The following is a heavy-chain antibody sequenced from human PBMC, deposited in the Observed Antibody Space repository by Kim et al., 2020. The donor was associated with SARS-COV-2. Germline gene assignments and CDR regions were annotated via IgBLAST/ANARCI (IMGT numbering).Heavy chain of an antibody. Sequence: DGGGRYYADAVTGRFTTSRDNANNMVYLQMNSLRVDDTAIYYCTSIFEYWGQGALVTVSS. D-gene: IGHD3-3*02. V-gene: IGHV3-74*01. J-gene: IGHJ4*02. CDR2: DGGGR. CDR3: TSIFEY.